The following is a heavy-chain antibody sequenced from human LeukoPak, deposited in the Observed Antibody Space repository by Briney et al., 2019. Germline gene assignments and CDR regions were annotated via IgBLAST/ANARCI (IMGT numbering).Heavy chain of an antibody. CDR3: ARGRNWQTFYHYYMDV. CDR1: GGSFSGHY. J-gene: IGHJ6*03. V-gene: IGHV4-34*01. Sequence: SEALSLTCGVSGGSFSGHYWTWLRQTPGKGLEWMGEINHGGVTNYNPSLKSRVSISIDTSKNEISLNMSSVTAADTGIYYCARGRNWQTFYHYYMDVWGKGATVTVS. CDR2: INHGGVT. D-gene: IGHD1-14*01.